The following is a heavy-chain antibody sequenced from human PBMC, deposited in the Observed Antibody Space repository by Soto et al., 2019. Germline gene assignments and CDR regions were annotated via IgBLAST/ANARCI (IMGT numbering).Heavy chain of an antibody. D-gene: IGHD2-15*01. Sequence: EVQLVESGGGLVQPGGSLRLSCAASGFTVSRNYMTWVRQAPGEGPEWVSTIDSGDRTYYGDSVKGRFTISRDNSKNTLYLQMNSLRAADTAVYYCASGYCRGGSCYPAYWGQGTLVTVSS. CDR3: ASGYCRGGSCYPAY. CDR1: GFTVSRNY. V-gene: IGHV3-66*01. CDR2: IDSGDRT. J-gene: IGHJ4*02.